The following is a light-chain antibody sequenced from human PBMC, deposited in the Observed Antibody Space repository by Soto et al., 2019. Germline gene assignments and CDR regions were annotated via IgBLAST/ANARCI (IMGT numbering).Light chain of an antibody. Sequence: DIQMTQSPSSLSASAGDRVTITCRASQGISNSLNWYQQKPGKAPNLLIYAASNLKSGVPSRFSGSGSGTDFILTISRLQPEDFATYYCLQNYSIPWTFGQGSKVAIK. J-gene: IGKJ1*01. CDR3: LQNYSIPWT. CDR1: QGISNS. CDR2: AAS. V-gene: IGKV1-39*01.